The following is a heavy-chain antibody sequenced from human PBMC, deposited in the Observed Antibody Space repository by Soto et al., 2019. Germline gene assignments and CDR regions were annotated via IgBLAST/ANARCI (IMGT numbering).Heavy chain of an antibody. J-gene: IGHJ4*02. CDR2: INPNSGGT. CDR3: ARDLGYGESHFAY. V-gene: IGHV1-2*02. CDR1: GYTFTGYY. D-gene: IGHD4-17*01. Sequence: ASVKVSCKASGYTFTGYYMHWVRQAPGQGLEWMGWINPNSGGTNYAQKFQGRVTMTTDTSTSTAYMELRSLRSDDTAVYYCARDLGYGESHFAYWGQGTLVTVSS.